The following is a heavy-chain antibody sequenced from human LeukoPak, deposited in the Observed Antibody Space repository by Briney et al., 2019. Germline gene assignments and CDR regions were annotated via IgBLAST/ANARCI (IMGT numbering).Heavy chain of an antibody. Sequence: GGSLRLSCAASGFTFSSYGMHWVRQAPGKGLEWVAVISYDGSNKYYADSVKGRFTISRDNSKNTLYLQMNSLRADDTAVYYCATTVAGTSAFDIWGQGTMVTVSS. CDR1: GFTFSSYG. V-gene: IGHV3-30*04. CDR3: ATTVAGTSAFDI. CDR2: ISYDGSNK. J-gene: IGHJ3*02. D-gene: IGHD6-19*01.